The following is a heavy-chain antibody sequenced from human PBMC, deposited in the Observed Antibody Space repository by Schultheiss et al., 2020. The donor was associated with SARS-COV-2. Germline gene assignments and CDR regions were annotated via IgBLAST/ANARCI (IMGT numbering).Heavy chain of an antibody. CDR2: IYHSGYT. V-gene: IGHV4-59*01. J-gene: IGHJ6*02. CDR3: ARGLDGMDV. CDR1: GGSFSGYY. Sequence: SQTLSLTCAVYGGSFSGYYWSWIRQPPGKGLESIGYIYHSGYTNYNPSLKSRVTISVDTSKNQFSLKLSSVTAADTAVYYCARGLDGMDVWGQGTTVTVSS.